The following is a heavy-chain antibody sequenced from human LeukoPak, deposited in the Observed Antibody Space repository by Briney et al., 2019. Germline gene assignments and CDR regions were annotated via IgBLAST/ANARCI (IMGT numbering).Heavy chain of an antibody. CDR2: ISGSGDTT. V-gene: IGHV3-23*01. Sequence: GGSLRLSCAASGFTFSSYAMNWVRQPPGKGLEWVSTISGSGDTTYDADSVKGRFTISRDNSKNTLYLQMNSLRAEDTAVYYCAKAKTQAMVLPGNYWGQGTLVTVSS. CDR3: AKAKTQAMVLPGNY. J-gene: IGHJ4*02. D-gene: IGHD5-18*01. CDR1: GFTFSSYA.